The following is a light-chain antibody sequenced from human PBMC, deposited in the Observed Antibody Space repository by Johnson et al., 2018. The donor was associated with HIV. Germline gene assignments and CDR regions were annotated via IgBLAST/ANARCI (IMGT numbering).Light chain of an antibody. CDR2: DNN. V-gene: IGLV1-51*01. J-gene: IGLJ1*01. CDR3: GTWDSSLSAARV. CDR1: SSNIGNNY. Sequence: QSILTQPPSVSAAPGQKVTISCSGSSSNIGNNYVSWYQQFPGTAPKLLIYDNNKRPSGIPDRFSGSKSGTSATLGITGLQTGDEADYYCGTWDSSLSAARVFGTGTNVTVL.